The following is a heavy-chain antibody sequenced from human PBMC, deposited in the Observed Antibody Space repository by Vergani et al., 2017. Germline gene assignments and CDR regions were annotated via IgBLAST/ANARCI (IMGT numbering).Heavy chain of an antibody. J-gene: IGHJ3*02. V-gene: IGHV3-48*01. CDR2: ISSSSSTI. CDR1: GFTFSSYS. Sequence: EVQLVESGGGLVQPGGSLRLSCAASGFTFSSYSMNWVRQAPGRGLEWVSYISSSSSTIYYADSVKGRFTISRDNAKNSLYLQMNSLRAEDTAVYYCARDPGFIALDAFDIWGQGTMVTVSS. CDR3: ARDPGFIALDAFDI. D-gene: IGHD6-13*01.